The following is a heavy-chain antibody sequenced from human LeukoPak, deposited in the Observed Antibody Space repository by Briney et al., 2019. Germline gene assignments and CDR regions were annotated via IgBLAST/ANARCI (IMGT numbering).Heavy chain of an antibody. CDR1: GFTFSSYG. CDR3: AKRGVVIRVILVGFHKEAYYFDS. Sequence: PGGSLRLSCAASGFTFSSYGMHWVRQAPGKGLEWVAVIWYDGSNKYYADSVKGRFTISRDNSKNTLYLQMNSLRAEDTAVYFCAKRGVVIRVILVGFHKEAYYFDSWGQGALVTVS. CDR2: IWYDGSNK. D-gene: IGHD3-22*01. J-gene: IGHJ4*02. V-gene: IGHV3-33*06.